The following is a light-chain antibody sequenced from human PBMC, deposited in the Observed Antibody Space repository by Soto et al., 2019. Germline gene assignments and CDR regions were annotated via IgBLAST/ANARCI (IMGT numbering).Light chain of an antibody. V-gene: IGLV2-14*01. CDR2: EVS. CDR3: SSYTTSTTLV. CDR1: SSDIATYNY. Sequence: QSVLTQPASVSGSPGQSITLSCTGTSSDIATYNYVSWYQQHPGKAPKLMIYEVSNRPSGVSRRFSGSKSGHTASLTISGLQAEDEADYYCSSYTTSTTLVFGTGTKVTVL. J-gene: IGLJ1*01.